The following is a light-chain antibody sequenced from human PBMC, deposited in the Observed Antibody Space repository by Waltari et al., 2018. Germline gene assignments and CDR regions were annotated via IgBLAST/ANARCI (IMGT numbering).Light chain of an antibody. CDR1: QSVINN. CDR2: AAT. CDR3: HHYGIRPPYT. J-gene: IGKJ2*01. Sequence: EIVLTQPPATLSVSPGERAPLSCRASQSVINNLAWYQQRPGQAPRLLIYAATSRATGIPDRFSGSGSGTEFTLTITSLQSEDFAVYYCHHYGIRPPYTFGQGTKLEIK. V-gene: IGKV3-15*01.